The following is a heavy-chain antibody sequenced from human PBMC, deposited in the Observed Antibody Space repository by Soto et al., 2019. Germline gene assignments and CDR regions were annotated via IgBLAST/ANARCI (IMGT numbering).Heavy chain of an antibody. Sequence: LRLSCAASGFTFSDYYMSWIRQAPAKGLEWLSYITSSSSYANYADSVKGRFTISRDNAKNSLSLQMNSLRAEDTAVYYCARGGIAAADWFDPWGQGTLVTVSS. V-gene: IGHV3-11*06. CDR2: ITSSSSYA. CDR1: GFTFSDYY. D-gene: IGHD6-13*01. J-gene: IGHJ5*02. CDR3: ARGGIAAADWFDP.